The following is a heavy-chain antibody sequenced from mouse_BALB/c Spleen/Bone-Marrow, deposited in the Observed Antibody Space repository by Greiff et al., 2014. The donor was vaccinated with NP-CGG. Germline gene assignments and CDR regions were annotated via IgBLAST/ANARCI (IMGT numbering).Heavy chain of an antibody. CDR1: GFNIKDTY. J-gene: IGHJ3*01. CDR2: IDPANGNT. V-gene: IGHV14-3*02. D-gene: IGHD1-1*01. Sequence: SGAELVKPGASVKLSCTASGFNIKDTYMHWVKQRPEQGLEWIGRIDPANGNTKYDPKFQGKATITADTSSNTAYLQLSSLTSEDIAVYYCASYYYGSSSFAYWGQGTLVTVSA. CDR3: ASYYYGSSSFAY.